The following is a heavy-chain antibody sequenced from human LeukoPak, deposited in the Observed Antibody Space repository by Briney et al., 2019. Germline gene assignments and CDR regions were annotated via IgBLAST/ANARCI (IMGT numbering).Heavy chain of an antibody. D-gene: IGHD3-22*01. CDR2: LYYSGST. CDR1: VGSISSSSFY. Sequence: SEILSLTCNVSVGSISSSSFYWGWIRQPPGKGLEWIGSLYYSGSTYYNPSLKSRVTISVDTSKNQFSLKLSSVTAADTAMYYCARDRRITMIVVAACFDYWGQGTLVTVSS. V-gene: IGHV4-39*07. CDR3: ARDRRITMIVVAACFDY. J-gene: IGHJ4*02.